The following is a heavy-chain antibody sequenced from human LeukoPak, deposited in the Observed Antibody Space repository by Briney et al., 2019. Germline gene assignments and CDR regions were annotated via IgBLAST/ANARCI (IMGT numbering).Heavy chain of an antibody. D-gene: IGHD3-10*01. V-gene: IGHV3-33*01. CDR3: ARDRGKDYFDY. CDR2: IYYDGTIK. Sequence: PGGSLRLSCVASGFTFRNHGMHWVRQAPGKGLEWVALIYYDGTIKNYVDSVKGRFTISRDNSKNTLSLQTNSLRADDTAVYYCARDRGKDYFDYWGQGTLVTASS. CDR1: GFTFRNHG. J-gene: IGHJ4*02.